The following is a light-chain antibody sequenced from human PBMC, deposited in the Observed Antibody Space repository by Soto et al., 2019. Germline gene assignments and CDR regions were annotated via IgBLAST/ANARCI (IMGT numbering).Light chain of an antibody. CDR1: QDIRDW. CDR3: QQTNNFPLT. CDR2: AAS. Sequence: DIQMTQSPSSVSASVGDRVTITCRASQDIRDWLAWYQQKPGKAPELLIYAASSLQSGVPSRFSGGGSGTDFTLTISSLQPEDFATYYCQQTNNFPLTFGQGTRLEI. V-gene: IGKV1-12*01. J-gene: IGKJ5*01.